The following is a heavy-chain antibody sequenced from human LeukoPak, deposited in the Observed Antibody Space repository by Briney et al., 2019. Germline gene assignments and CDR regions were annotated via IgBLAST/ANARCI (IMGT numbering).Heavy chain of an antibody. CDR2: INPSGSST. D-gene: IGHD2-2*01. J-gene: IGHJ5*02. CDR1: GYSFSTYY. CDR3: AREIVVVPSAMGFDP. V-gene: IGHV1-46*01. Sequence: ASVKVSCKASGYSFSTYYIHWVRQAPGQGLEWIALINPSGSSTSYAQKFQARLTMTRDTSTSTVYMELSGLSSEDTAVYYCAREIVVVPSAMGFDPWGKGTMVTVSS.